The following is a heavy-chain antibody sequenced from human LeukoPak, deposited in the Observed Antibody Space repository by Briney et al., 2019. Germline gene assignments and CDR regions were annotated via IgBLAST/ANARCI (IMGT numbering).Heavy chain of an antibody. J-gene: IGHJ3*02. CDR3: ARGYADSSDWAGDAFDI. D-gene: IGHD2-21*01. CDR2: INDSGRT. CDR1: GGSFNGHF. V-gene: IGHV4-34*01. Sequence: PSETLSLTCAVFGGSFNGHFWSWIRQPPGQGLEWIGEINDSGRTYVNPSFQSRLTMTVDTSRNQSSLNLSSVAAADTAVYFCARGYADSSDWAGDAFDIWGPGTMVSVSS.